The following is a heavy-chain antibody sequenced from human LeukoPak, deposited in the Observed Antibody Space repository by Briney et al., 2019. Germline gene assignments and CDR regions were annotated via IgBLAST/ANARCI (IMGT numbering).Heavy chain of an antibody. Sequence: GGSLRLSCAASGFTFSNSAMNWVRQAPGKGLEWVSAISGRGGGTYYADSVKGRFTISRDNSKNTLYLQMNSLRAEDTAVYYCAKIGRDSSGYKMDVWGQGTTVTVSS. V-gene: IGHV3-23*01. CDR3: AKIGRDSSGYKMDV. CDR1: GFTFSNSA. J-gene: IGHJ6*02. D-gene: IGHD3-22*01. CDR2: ISGRGGGT.